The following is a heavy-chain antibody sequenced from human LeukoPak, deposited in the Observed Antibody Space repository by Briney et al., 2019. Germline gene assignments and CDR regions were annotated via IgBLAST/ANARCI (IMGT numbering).Heavy chain of an antibody. CDR2: MNPNSGNT. CDR3: ARGDILPGYPYGMDV. CDR1: GYTFTSYD. V-gene: IGHV1-8*01. Sequence: GASVKVSCKASGYTFTSYDINWVRQATGQGLEWMGWMNPNSGNTGYAQKFQGRVTMTRNTSISTAYMELSSLRSEDTAVYYCARGDILPGYPYGMDVWGQGTTAPVSS. J-gene: IGHJ6*02. D-gene: IGHD3-9*01.